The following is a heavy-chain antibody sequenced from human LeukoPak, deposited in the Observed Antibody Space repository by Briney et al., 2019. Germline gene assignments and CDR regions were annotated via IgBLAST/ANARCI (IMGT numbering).Heavy chain of an antibody. D-gene: IGHD1-26*01. CDR2: INPGDSDT. V-gene: IGHV5-51*01. J-gene: IGHJ3*02. CDR3: ARPSGMMLLVDAFDI. Sequence: LGGSLKISCKGSGYSFTEYRFGWAGQMPGKGLEWMGIINPGDSDTTYSPSFQGQVTILANKSITTAYLQWSSLEASDTAMYYCARPSGMMLLVDAFDIWGQGTMVTVSS. CDR1: GYSFTEYR.